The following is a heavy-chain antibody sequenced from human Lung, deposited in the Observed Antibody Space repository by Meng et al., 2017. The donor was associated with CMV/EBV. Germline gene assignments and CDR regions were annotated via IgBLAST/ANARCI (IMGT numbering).Heavy chain of an antibody. V-gene: IGHV1-18*01. CDR1: YTLTSYG. CDR3: ARISYCSGGSCYSLDFDY. J-gene: IGHJ4*02. D-gene: IGHD2-15*01. Sequence: YTLTSYGISWVRQAPGQGLEWMGWISAYNGNTNYAQKLQGRVTMTTDTSTSTAYMELRSLRSDDTAVYYCARISYCSGGSCYSLDFDYWGQGTLVTVSS. CDR2: ISAYNGNT.